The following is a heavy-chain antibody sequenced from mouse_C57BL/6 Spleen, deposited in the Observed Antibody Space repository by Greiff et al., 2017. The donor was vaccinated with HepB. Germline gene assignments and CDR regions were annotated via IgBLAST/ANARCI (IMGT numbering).Heavy chain of an antibody. CDR3: TRRTVVATKGFDY. V-gene: IGHV1-15*01. Sequence: VQVVESGAELVRPGASVTLSCKASGYTFTDYEMHWVKQTPVHGLEWIGAIDPETGGTAYNQKFKGKAILTADKSSSTAYMELRSLTSEDTAVYYCTRRTVVATKGFDYWGQGTTLTVSS. CDR2: IDPETGGT. J-gene: IGHJ2*01. D-gene: IGHD1-1*01. CDR1: GYTFTDYE.